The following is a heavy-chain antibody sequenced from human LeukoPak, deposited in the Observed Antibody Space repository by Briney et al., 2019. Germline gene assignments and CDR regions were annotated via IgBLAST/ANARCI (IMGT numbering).Heavy chain of an antibody. V-gene: IGHV1-69*13. CDR3: ARSGDYYYDSSGPQN. CDR2: IIPIFGTA. J-gene: IGHJ4*02. D-gene: IGHD3-22*01. CDR1: GGTFSSYA. Sequence: GASVKVSCKASGGTFSSYAISWVRQAPGQGLEWMGGIIPIFGTANYAQKFQGRVTITADESTSTAYMELSSLRSEGTAVYYCARSGDYYYDSSGPQNWGQGTLVTVSS.